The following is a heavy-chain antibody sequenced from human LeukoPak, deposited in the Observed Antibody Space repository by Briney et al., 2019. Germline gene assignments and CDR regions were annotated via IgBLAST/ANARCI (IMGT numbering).Heavy chain of an antibody. D-gene: IGHD4-23*01. CDR3: SRIKYGGNSGYHSDY. Sequence: GGSLRLSCFASGFNFNYCAMSWVRQAPGKRLEWVSTIGDSGSAGSYADSVRGRFTISRDNSKNMVYLQMSSLRADDSAVYYCSRIKYGGNSGYHSDYWGQGTLVTVSS. CDR2: IGDSGSAG. CDR1: GFNFNYCA. V-gene: IGHV3-23*01. J-gene: IGHJ4*02.